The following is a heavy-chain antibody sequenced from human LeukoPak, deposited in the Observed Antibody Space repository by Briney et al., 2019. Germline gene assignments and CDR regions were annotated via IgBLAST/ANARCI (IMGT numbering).Heavy chain of an antibody. CDR3: ARDPNGDYIGAFDM. D-gene: IGHD4-17*01. CDR1: GFTFSAYA. CDR2: IRGGGGSA. J-gene: IGHJ3*02. V-gene: IGHV3-23*01. Sequence: GGSLRLSCPASGFTFSAYAMMWVRQAPGKGPERVSAIRGGGGSAFYADSVKGRFTISRDNSKYTLFLQMNSLRAEDTAVYYCARDPNGDYIGAFDMWGPGTMVTVSS.